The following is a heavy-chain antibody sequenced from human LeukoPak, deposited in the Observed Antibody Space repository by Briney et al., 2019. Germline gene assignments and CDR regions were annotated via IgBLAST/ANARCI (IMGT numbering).Heavy chain of an antibody. CDR1: GGSISSYY. V-gene: IGHV4-59*07. CDR3: ATLGVTKGRAYFDS. J-gene: IGHJ4*02. D-gene: IGHD4-11*01. Sequence: SDTLSLTCTVSGGSISSYYWSWIRQPRGKGLECIGHIYYSGSTNYNPSLKSRVTISLDTSKNQFSLKLSSVTAADTAVYYCATLGVTKGRAYFDSWGQGTLVTVSS. CDR2: IYYSGST.